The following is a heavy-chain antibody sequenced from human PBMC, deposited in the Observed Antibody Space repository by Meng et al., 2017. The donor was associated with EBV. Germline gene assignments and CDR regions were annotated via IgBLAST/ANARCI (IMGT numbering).Heavy chain of an antibody. CDR1: GYTVTTYY. Sequence: QGQPVQSGAEVKKPGAYVKVSCKSSGYTVTTYYQHWRRQAPGQGLEWMGIIIPAGGNTNYAQKFRGRFTMTRDTSTSTVYMDLSILTSEDTAVYYCVRELVGGTFDYWGQGTLVTVSS. V-gene: IGHV1-46*01. CDR2: IIPAGGNT. CDR3: VRELVGGTFDY. D-gene: IGHD1/OR15-1a*01. J-gene: IGHJ4*02.